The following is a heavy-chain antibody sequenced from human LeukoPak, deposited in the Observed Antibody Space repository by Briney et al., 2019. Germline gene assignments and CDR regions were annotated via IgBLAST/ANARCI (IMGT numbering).Heavy chain of an antibody. J-gene: IGHJ3*02. CDR2: IYTSGTT. CDR1: GGSISSYY. CDR3: ARGVTYSGSYYRRSSGAFDI. Sequence: SETLSLTCTVSGGSISSYYWSWIRQPAGKGLEWIGRIYTSGTTHYNPSLKSRVTMSVDTSKNQFSLKLSSVTAADTAVYYCARGVTYSGSYYRRSSGAFDIWGQGTMVTVSS. V-gene: IGHV4-4*07. D-gene: IGHD1-26*01.